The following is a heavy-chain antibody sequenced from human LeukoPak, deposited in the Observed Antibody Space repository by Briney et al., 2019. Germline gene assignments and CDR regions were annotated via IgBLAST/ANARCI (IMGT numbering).Heavy chain of an antibody. V-gene: IGHV1-69*05. CDR1: GGTFSSYA. D-gene: IGHD3-10*01. Sequence: VASVKVSCKASGGTFSSYAISWVRQAPGQGLEWMGGIIPILGTANYAQKFQGRVTITTDESTSTAYVELSSLRSEDTAVYYCARDGEATMVRFDIWGQGTMVTVSS. CDR3: ARDGEATMVRFDI. CDR2: IIPILGTA. J-gene: IGHJ3*02.